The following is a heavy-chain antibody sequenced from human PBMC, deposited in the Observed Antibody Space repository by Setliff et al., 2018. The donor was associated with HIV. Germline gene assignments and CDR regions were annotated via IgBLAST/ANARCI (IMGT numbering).Heavy chain of an antibody. CDR2: IDWDDDK. D-gene: IGHD3-3*01. J-gene: IGHJ3*01. CDR1: GFSLSTSGMC. CDR3: ARMELLRSPNALDL. Sequence: SGPTLVNPTQTLTLTCTFSGFSLSTSGMCVSWIRQPPGKALEWLARIDWDDDKYYSTSLKTRLTISKDTSKNQVVLTMTNMDPVDTATYYCARMELLRSPNALDLWGQGTRVTVSS. V-gene: IGHV2-70*11.